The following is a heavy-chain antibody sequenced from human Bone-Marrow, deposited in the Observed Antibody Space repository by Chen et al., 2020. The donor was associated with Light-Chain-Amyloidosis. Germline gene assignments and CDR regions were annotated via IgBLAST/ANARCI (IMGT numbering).Heavy chain of an antibody. CDR1: GGSISSGGYY. CDR3: ARGAVGGTTGV. Sequence: QVQLQESGPGLVKPSQTLSLTCTVSGGSISSGGYYWSWIRQHPGKGLEWIGYIYYSGSTYYNPSLKSRVTITADTAKNQFSLNLTTVTAADTATYYCARGAVGGTTGVWGQGTLVTVSS. V-gene: IGHV4-31*03. CDR2: IYYSGST. J-gene: IGHJ4*02. D-gene: IGHD1-26*01.